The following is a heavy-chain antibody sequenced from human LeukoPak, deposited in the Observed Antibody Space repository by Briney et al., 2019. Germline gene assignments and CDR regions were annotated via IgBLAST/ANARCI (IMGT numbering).Heavy chain of an antibody. Sequence: PGGSLRLSCAASGYTFDDYAMHWVRQAPGKGLEWVSGISWNSGSIGYADSVKGRFTISRDNAKNSLYLQMNSLRAEDTALYYCAKDQNPYSGSYTAFDIWGQGTIVTASS. D-gene: IGHD1-26*01. CDR1: GYTFDDYA. J-gene: IGHJ3*02. V-gene: IGHV3-9*01. CDR3: AKDQNPYSGSYTAFDI. CDR2: ISWNSGSI.